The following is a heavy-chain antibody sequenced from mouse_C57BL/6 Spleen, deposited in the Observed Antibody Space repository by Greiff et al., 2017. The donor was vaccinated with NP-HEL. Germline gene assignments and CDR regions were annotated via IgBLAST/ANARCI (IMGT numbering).Heavy chain of an antibody. CDR3: ARCGDYYGSSPFAY. Sequence: VQLQQSEAELVKPGASVKISCKASGYAFSSYWMNWVKQRPGKGLEWIGQIYPGDGDTNYNGKFKGKATLTADKSSSTAYMQLSSLTSEDSAVYFCARCGDYYGSSPFAYWGQGTLVTVSA. J-gene: IGHJ3*01. D-gene: IGHD1-1*01. CDR2: IYPGDGDT. CDR1: GYAFSSYW. V-gene: IGHV1-80*01.